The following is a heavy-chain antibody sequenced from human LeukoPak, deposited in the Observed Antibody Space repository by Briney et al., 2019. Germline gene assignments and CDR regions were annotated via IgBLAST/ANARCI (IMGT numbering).Heavy chain of an antibody. V-gene: IGHV1-2*02. D-gene: IGHD6-13*01. CDR1: GYTFTAYY. CDR3: ARVTIAARQSLAAAGIVWFDP. J-gene: IGHJ5*02. Sequence: ASVKVSCKASGYTFTAYYMHWVRQAPGQGLEWMGWINPNTGGTDYAQRFQGRVTMTRDTSISTAYMELSSLISDDTAVYYCARVTIAARQSLAAAGIVWFDPWGQGTLVTVSS. CDR2: INPNTGGT.